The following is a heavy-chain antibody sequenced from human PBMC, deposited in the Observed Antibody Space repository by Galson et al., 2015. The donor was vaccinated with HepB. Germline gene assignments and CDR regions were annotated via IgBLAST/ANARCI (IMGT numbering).Heavy chain of an antibody. J-gene: IGHJ4*02. CDR2: IWYDGSNK. Sequence: SLRLSCAASGFTFSSYGMHWVRQAPGKGLEWVAVIWYDGSNKYYADSVKGRFTISRDNSKNTLYLQMNSLRAEDTAVYYCARGAGRGIQRMDYWGQGTLVTVSS. CDR1: GFTFSSYG. V-gene: IGHV3-33*01. CDR3: ARGAGRGIQRMDY. D-gene: IGHD5-18*01.